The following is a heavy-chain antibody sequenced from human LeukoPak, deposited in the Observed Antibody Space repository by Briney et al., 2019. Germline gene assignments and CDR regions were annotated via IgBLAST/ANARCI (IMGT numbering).Heavy chain of an antibody. V-gene: IGHV3-64D*09. J-gene: IGHJ4*02. Sequence: GGSPRLSCSASGFTFSSYAIHWVRQAPGKGLEYVSAISTNGDNTYYADSVKGRFTISRDNSKNTLYLQMSSLRVEDTAVYYCVRATGTYYFDYWGQGTLVTVSS. CDR1: GFTFSSYA. CDR3: VRATGTYYFDY. CDR2: ISTNGDNT. D-gene: IGHD6-13*01.